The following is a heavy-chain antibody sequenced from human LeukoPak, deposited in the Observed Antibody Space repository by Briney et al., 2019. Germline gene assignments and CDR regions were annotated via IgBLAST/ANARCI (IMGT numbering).Heavy chain of an antibody. Sequence: PSETLSLTCTVSGASISRGSHYWSWIRQPAGKGLEWIGRIYATGNTNYSPSLWRRVTISVDTSKNQFSLRLHSVTAADTAVYYCARDLADGSGSPPGQYQEGFDYWGQGTLVTVSS. CDR1: GASISRGSHY. CDR3: ARDLADGSGSPPGQYQEGFDY. D-gene: IGHD1-26*01. CDR2: IYATGNT. V-gene: IGHV4-61*02. J-gene: IGHJ4*02.